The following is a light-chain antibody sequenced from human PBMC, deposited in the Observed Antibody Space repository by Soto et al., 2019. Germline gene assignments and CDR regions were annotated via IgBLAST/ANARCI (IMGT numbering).Light chain of an antibody. CDR2: AAS. CDR3: QQSYSTSIT. CDR1: QSISSY. Sequence: DIQMTQSPSSLSASVGDRVTITCRASQSISSYLNWYQQKPVKAPKLLIYAASSLQSGVPSRFSGSGSGTDFTRTISSLQPEDFATYYWQQSYSTSITFGQGTRLEIK. V-gene: IGKV1-39*01. J-gene: IGKJ5*01.